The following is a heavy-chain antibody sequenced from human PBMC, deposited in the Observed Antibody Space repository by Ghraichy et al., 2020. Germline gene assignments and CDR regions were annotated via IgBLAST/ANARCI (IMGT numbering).Heavy chain of an antibody. CDR1: GFTFSSYW. J-gene: IGHJ4*02. V-gene: IGHV3-74*01. D-gene: IGHD4-17*01. Sequence: GGSLRLSCAASGFTFSSYWMHWVRQAPGKGLVWVSRIYGDGTDPSYADSVKGRFTISRDNAKNTLYLQMNSLRVEDTAVYYCARLPTFSVTTWGFDYWGQGTLVTVSS. CDR3: ARLPTFSVTTWGFDY. CDR2: IYGDGTDP.